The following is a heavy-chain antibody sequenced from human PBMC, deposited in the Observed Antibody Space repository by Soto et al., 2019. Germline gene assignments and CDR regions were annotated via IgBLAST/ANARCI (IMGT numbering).Heavy chain of an antibody. CDR3: ARELLCGGKCYDNYFDP. CDR1: GYAFTYYP. Sequence: QVQLVQSGAEVKKPGASVKISCKASGYAFTYYPIHWVRQAPGQRLEWVGWINIGNGNTEYSQKFQGRVTITTDTTASTAYMELRSLTSEDTAVYYCARELLCGGKCYDNYFDPWGQGTLVTVSS. D-gene: IGHD2-15*01. V-gene: IGHV1-3*04. CDR2: INIGNGNT. J-gene: IGHJ5*02.